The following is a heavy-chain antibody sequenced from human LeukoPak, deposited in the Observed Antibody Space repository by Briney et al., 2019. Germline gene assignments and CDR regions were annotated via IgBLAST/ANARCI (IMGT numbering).Heavy chain of an antibody. Sequence: SETLSLTCVVYSGSFSGYSWNWIRQPPGKGLEWIGEINHSGSTNYNPSLKSRVTISVDTSKNQFSLRLSSVTAADTAVYYCARRGTYAIGYWGQGTLVTVSS. J-gene: IGHJ4*02. CDR1: SGSFSGYS. CDR2: INHSGST. CDR3: ARRGTYAIGY. D-gene: IGHD1-26*01. V-gene: IGHV4-34*01.